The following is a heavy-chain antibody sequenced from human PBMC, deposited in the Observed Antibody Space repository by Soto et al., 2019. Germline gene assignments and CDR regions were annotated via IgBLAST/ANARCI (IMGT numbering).Heavy chain of an antibody. CDR2: IYYSGST. D-gene: IGHD4-17*01. V-gene: IGHV4-31*03. CDR1: GGSISSGGYY. Sequence: QVQLQESGPGLVKPSQTLSLTCTVSGGSISSGGYYWSWIRQHPGKGLEWIGYIYYSGSTYYNPSLKSRVTISVDPSKNQFSLKLSSVTAADTAVYYCARLGAWAVTTINSWFDPWGQGTLVTVSS. CDR3: ARLGAWAVTTINSWFDP. J-gene: IGHJ5*02.